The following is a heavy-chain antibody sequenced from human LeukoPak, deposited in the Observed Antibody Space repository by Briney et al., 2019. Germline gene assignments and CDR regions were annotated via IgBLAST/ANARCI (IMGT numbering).Heavy chain of an antibody. D-gene: IGHD3-10*01. CDR2: IKQDGSEK. CDR3: ARGAYYYGSGSYDY. CDR1: GFTFSSYW. V-gene: IGHV3-7*04. J-gene: IGHJ4*02. Sequence: GGSLRLSCAASGFTFSSYWMSWVRQAPGKGREWVANIKQDGSEKYYVDSVKGRFTISRDNAKNSLYLQMNSLRAEDTAVYYCARGAYYYGSGSYDYWGQGTLVTVSS.